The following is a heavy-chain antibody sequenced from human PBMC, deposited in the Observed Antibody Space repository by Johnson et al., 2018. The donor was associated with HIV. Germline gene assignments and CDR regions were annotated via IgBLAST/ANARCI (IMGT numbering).Heavy chain of an antibody. Sequence: MMLVESGGGLVQPGGSLRLSCAATGFSSGTYWMAWVRQAPGKGLEWVASITGQGSEKYYVDSVKGRFTISRDISRNSVYLEMNSLRAEDTAVYYCAKDLATDPFDIWGQGTMVTVAS. CDR1: GFSSGTYW. D-gene: IGHD3-16*01. CDR3: AKDLATDPFDI. V-gene: IGHV3-7*01. J-gene: IGHJ3*02. CDR2: ITGQGSEK.